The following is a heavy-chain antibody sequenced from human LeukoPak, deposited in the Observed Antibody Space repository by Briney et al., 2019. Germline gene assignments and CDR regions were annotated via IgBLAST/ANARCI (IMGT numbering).Heavy chain of an antibody. D-gene: IGHD1-1*01. CDR3: TTIWNDGRTQDPYNYFDH. Sequence: GGSLRLSCAASGFTFSNAWMSWVRQAPGKGLEWVGRIKSKTDGGTTDYAAPVKGRFTISRDDSKNTLYLQMNSLKTEDTAVYYCTTIWNDGRTQDPYNYFDHWGQGTLVTVSS. CDR2: IKSKTDGGTT. V-gene: IGHV3-15*01. CDR1: GFTFSNAW. J-gene: IGHJ4*02.